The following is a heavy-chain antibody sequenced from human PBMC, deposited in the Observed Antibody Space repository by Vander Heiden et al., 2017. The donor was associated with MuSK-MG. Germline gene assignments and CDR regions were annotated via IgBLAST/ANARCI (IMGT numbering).Heavy chain of an antibody. CDR1: GGSISRGGYY. Sequence: QVQLQESGPGLVKPSQTLSLTCTVSGGSISRGGYYWSWIRQHPGKGLEWIGYIYYSGSTYYNPSLKRRVTIAVDTSKNQFSLKRSSVTAAETAVYYCARDPRNPITSCGVVNDAFDIWGQGTMVTVYS. CDR3: ARDPRNPITSCGVVNDAFDI. V-gene: IGHV4-31*03. CDR2: IYYSGST. J-gene: IGHJ3*02. D-gene: IGHD3-3*01.